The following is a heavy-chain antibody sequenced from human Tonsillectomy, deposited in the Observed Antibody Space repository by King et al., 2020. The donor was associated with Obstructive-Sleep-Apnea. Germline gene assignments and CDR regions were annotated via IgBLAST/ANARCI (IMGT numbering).Heavy chain of an antibody. Sequence: VQLVESGGGVVLPGRSLRLLCATYGFTFHNYAIHWGRQAPGKVLEWGVVISDDWSNKSYADSVKGRFTISRDNSKNTLYLQMNSLRAEDTAVYYCARPIAVTGTAIDYWGQGTLVTVSS. J-gene: IGHJ4*02. D-gene: IGHD6-19*01. V-gene: IGHV3-30-3*01. CDR1: GFTFHNYA. CDR2: ISDDWSNK. CDR3: ARPIAVTGTAIDY.